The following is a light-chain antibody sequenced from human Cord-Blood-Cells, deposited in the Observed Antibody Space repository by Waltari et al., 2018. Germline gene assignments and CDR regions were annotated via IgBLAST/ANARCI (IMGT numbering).Light chain of an antibody. V-gene: IGLV3-25*03. CDR1: ALPKQY. CDR2: KDS. CDR3: QSADSSGTYV. Sequence: YELTQPLSASVSPGQTARLTCSGDALPKQYAYWYQQKPGQAPVLVIYKDSARPSGIPERFSGSSSGRTVTLTISGVQAEDEADYYCQSADSSGTYVFGTGTKVTVL. J-gene: IGLJ1*01.